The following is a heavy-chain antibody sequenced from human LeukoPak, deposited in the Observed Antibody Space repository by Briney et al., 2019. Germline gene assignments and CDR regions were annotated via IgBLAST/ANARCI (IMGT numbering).Heavy chain of an antibody. V-gene: IGHV1-69*04. Sequence: SVTVSYKASGGTFNNYAITWVRQAPGQGLEWMGRILVIRGMTNYAQKLQGRVTITADTSTSTAYMELSSLRSEDTAVYYCARPRGNSSGLDYWGQGTLVTVSS. CDR2: ILVIRGMT. J-gene: IGHJ4*02. CDR3: ARPRGNSSGLDY. CDR1: GGTFNNYA. D-gene: IGHD6-19*01.